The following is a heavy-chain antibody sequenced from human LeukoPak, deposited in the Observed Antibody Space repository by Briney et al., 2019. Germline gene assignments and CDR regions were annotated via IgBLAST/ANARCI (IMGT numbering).Heavy chain of an antibody. CDR2: INHSGST. V-gene: IGHV4-34*01. Sequence: KPSETLSLTCAVYGGSFSGYYWSWIRQPPGKGLEWIGEINHSGSTNYNPSLKSRVTISVDTSKNQFSLKLSSVTAADTAVYYCAMRTGYSSSWSYLNFDYWSQGTLVTVSS. CDR1: GGSFSGYY. J-gene: IGHJ4*02. CDR3: AMRTGYSSSWSYLNFDY. D-gene: IGHD6-13*01.